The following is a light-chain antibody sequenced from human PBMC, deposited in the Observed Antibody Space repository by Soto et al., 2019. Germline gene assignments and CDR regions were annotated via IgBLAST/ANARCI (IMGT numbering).Light chain of an antibody. CDR1: QSVSSSN. Sequence: VSTQSPGTLSLSPGERATLSCRASQSVSSSNLAWYQKKPGQAPRVLIYGASTRATGIPDRFSGSGSGTDFTLTISRLEPEDFSVYYCQQYDNSPYTFGQGTNLEIK. CDR2: GAS. CDR3: QQYDNSPYT. V-gene: IGKV3-20*01. J-gene: IGKJ2*01.